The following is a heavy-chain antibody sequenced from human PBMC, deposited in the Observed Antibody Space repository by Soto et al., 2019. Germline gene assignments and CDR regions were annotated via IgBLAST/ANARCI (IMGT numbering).Heavy chain of an antibody. Sequence: QVQLVESGGGVVQPGRSLRLSCAASGFTFSSYGMHWVRQAPGKGLEWVAGIWYDGSNKYYADSVKGRFTISRDNSKNTLYLQINRLRVEDTAVYYWARAREYSRRWYGDYYYYCGMDVWGQGTTVTVSS. D-gene: IGHD6-13*01. CDR2: IWYDGSNK. CDR3: ARAREYSRRWYGDYYYYCGMDV. V-gene: IGHV3-33*01. J-gene: IGHJ6*02. CDR1: GFTFSSYG.